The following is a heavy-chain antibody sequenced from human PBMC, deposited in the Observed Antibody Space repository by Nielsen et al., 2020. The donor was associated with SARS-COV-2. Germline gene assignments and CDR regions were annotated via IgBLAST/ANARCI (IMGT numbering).Heavy chain of an antibody. J-gene: IGHJ4*02. CDR1: GFTFSSYG. CDR3: ARGRVGDFWSGYPLFDY. D-gene: IGHD3-3*01. CDR2: ISYDGSNK. V-gene: IGHV3-30*03. Sequence: GGSLRLSCAASGFTFSSYGMHWVRQAPGKGLEWVAVISYDGSNKYYADSVKGRFTISRDNSKNTLYLQMNSLRAEDTAVYYCARGRVGDFWSGYPLFDYWGQGTLVTVSS.